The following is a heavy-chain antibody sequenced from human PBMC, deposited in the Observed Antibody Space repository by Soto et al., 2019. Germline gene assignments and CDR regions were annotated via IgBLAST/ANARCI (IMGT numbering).Heavy chain of an antibody. CDR1: GFTFSSYG. V-gene: IGHV3-33*01. CDR3: ARAGGRWLHIHYYYGMDV. CDR2: IWYDGSNK. Sequence: PGGSLRLSCAASGFTFSSYGMHWVRQAPGKGLEWVAVIWYDGSNKYYADSVKGRFTISRDNSKNTLYLQMNSLRAEDTAVYYCARAGGRWLHIHYYYGMDVWGQGTTVTVSS. J-gene: IGHJ6*02. D-gene: IGHD1-26*01.